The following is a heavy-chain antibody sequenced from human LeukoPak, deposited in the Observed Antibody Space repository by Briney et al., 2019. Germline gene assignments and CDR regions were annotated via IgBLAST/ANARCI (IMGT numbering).Heavy chain of an antibody. CDR3: ARLMVRGVIAAYYNWFDP. CDR2: ISAYNGNT. Sequence: PGGSLRLSCAASGFTFTSYGISWVRQAPGRGLEWMGWISAYNGNTNYAQKLQGRVTMTTDTSTSTAYMELRSLRSDDTAVYYCARLMVRGVIAAYYNWFDPWGQGTLVTVSS. D-gene: IGHD3-10*01. J-gene: IGHJ5*02. V-gene: IGHV1-18*01. CDR1: GFTFTSYG.